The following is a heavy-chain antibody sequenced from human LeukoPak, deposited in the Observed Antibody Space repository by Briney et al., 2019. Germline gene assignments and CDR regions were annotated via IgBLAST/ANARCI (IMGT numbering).Heavy chain of an antibody. CDR2: IRQDGSEK. Sequence: PGGSLRLSCAASGFPLSIHWVMWLRQAPGKGLVWVANIRQDGSEKNYVDSVKGRITISRDNAKISLYLQMNSLRAEDTAVYYCATDRKVGTWDPRFDYWGQGTLVTVSS. J-gene: IGHJ4*02. CDR3: ATDRKVGTWDPRFDY. CDR1: GFPLSIHW. V-gene: IGHV3-7*01. D-gene: IGHD4-23*01.